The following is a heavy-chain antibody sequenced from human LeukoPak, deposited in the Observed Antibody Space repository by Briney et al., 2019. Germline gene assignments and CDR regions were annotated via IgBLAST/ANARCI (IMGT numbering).Heavy chain of an antibody. V-gene: IGHV3-7*01. CDR1: GFTFSSYW. CDR3: ARVPGDCGGDCYSYYYYYMDV. J-gene: IGHJ6*03. D-gene: IGHD2-21*01. Sequence: PGGSLRLSCAASGFTFSSYWMSWVRQAPGKGLEWVANIKQDGSEKYYVDSVKGRFTISRDNAKNSLYLQMNSLRAEGTAVYYCARVPGDCGGDCYSYYYYYMDVWGKGTTVTVSS. CDR2: IKQDGSEK.